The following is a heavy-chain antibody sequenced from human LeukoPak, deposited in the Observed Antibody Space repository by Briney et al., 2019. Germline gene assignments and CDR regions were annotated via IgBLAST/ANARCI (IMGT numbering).Heavy chain of an antibody. D-gene: IGHD3-22*01. CDR1: GYTFTSYY. J-gene: IGHJ3*02. CDR3: SRDYYYDSSVDAFDI. V-gene: IGHV1-46*01. CDR2: INPSGGST. Sequence: GASVKVSCKASGYTFTSYYMHWGRQAPGQGLEWMGIINPSGGSTSYAQKFQGRVTMTRDTSTSTVYMELSSLRSEDTAVYYCSRDYYYDSSVDAFDIWGQGTMVSVSS.